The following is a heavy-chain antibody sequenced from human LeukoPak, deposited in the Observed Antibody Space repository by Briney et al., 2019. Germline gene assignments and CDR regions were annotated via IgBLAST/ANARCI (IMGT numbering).Heavy chain of an antibody. CDR1: GFTFSSYA. V-gene: IGHV3-33*08. D-gene: IGHD3-10*01. CDR2: IWDDGSNK. CDR3: ARDGNFGYDAFDI. J-gene: IGHJ3*02. Sequence: GGSLRLSCAASGFTFSSYAMHWVRQAPGKGLEWVAVIWDDGSNKYYADSVRGRITISRDNSKNTLYLQVNSLRAEDTAVYYCARDGNFGYDAFDIWGQGTMVTVSS.